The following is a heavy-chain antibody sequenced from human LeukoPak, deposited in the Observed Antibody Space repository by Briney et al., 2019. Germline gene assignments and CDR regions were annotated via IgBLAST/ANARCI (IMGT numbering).Heavy chain of an antibody. Sequence: ASVKVSCKASGYTFTSYGISWVRQAPGQGLEWMGWFSAYNVNTNDAQKLQGRVTMTTDTSTTTAYMELRSLRSDDTAVYYCARVPVSGPGARFDYWGQGTLVTVSS. J-gene: IGHJ4*02. CDR2: FSAYNVNT. CDR1: GYTFTSYG. CDR3: ARVPVSGPGARFDY. D-gene: IGHD4-11*01. V-gene: IGHV1-18*01.